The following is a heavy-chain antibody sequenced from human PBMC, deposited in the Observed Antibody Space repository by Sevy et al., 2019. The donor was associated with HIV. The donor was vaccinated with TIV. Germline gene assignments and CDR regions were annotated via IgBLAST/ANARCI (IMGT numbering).Heavy chain of an antibody. CDR3: VRFDTKRKIFGVPRGAY. J-gene: IGHJ4*02. CDR1: SGSFSDFY. V-gene: IGHV4-34*01. Sequence: SETLSLTCTVYSGSFSDFYWNWIRQSPGKGLEWIGEINHREVTNYNPSLKSRVTISADASNRHFSLKLTSVTAAETAVYYCVRFDTKRKIFGVPRGAYWGPGTLVTVSS. D-gene: IGHD3-3*01. CDR2: INHREVT.